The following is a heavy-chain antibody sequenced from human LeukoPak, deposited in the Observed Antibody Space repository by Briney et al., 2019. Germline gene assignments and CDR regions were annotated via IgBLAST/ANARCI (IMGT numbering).Heavy chain of an antibody. CDR1: GGSISSYH. J-gene: IGHJ5*02. D-gene: IGHD6-13*01. CDR3: ARGAIAAAGINWFDP. Sequence: SETLSLTCTVSGGSISSYHWSWIRQPPGKGLEWIGYVYTSGSTNYNPSLKSRVTISVDTSKNQFSLKLSSVTAADTAVYYCARGAIAAAGINWFDPWGQGTLVTVSS. CDR2: VYTSGST. V-gene: IGHV4-4*09.